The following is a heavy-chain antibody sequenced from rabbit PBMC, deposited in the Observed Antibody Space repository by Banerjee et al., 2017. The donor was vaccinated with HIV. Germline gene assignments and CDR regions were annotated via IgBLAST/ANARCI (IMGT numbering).Heavy chain of an antibody. CDR2: IYAGRSGST. CDR1: GFSFSSSYY. CDR3: ARGYAGYGGYGYGSFDP. J-gene: IGHJ2*01. Sequence: QSLEESGGDLVKPGASLTLTCTASGFSFSSSYYMCWVRQAPGKGLEWIACIYAGRSGSTYYASWAKVRFTISKTSSTTVTLQMTSLTAADTATYFCARGYAGYGGYGYGSFDPWGQGTLVTVS. D-gene: IGHD6-1*01. V-gene: IGHV1S40*01.